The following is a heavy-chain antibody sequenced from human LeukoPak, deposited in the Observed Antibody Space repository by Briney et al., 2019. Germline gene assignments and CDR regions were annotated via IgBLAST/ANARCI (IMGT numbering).Heavy chain of an antibody. Sequence: SETLSLTCTVSGGSISSHYWSWTRQPPGKGLEWIGYIYYSGSTNYNPSLKSRVTISVDTSKNQFSLKLSSVTAADTAVYYCAREFKSLVEYWGQGTLVTVSS. CDR1: GGSISSHY. CDR2: IYYSGST. D-gene: IGHD6-6*01. V-gene: IGHV4-59*11. CDR3: AREFKSLVEY. J-gene: IGHJ4*02.